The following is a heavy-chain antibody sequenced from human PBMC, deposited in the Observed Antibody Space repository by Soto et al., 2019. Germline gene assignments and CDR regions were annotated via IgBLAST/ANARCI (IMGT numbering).Heavy chain of an antibody. V-gene: IGHV3-21*01. J-gene: IGHJ3*02. Sequence: DVRLVESGGGLVKPGGSLRLSCSASGFTFSTYSMNWVRQAPGKGLEWVSSINESGDYSSDADSVKGRFTISRDNAKNSLYLQMNSLRVEDTAVYSCARGAFDIWGQGTMVTVSS. CDR2: INESGDYS. CDR1: GFTFSTYS. CDR3: ARGAFDI.